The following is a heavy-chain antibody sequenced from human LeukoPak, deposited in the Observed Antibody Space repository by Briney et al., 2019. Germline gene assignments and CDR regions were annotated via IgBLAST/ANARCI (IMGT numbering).Heavy chain of an antibody. V-gene: IGHV1-2*02. CDR1: GYTLTGYY. J-gene: IGHJ5*02. CDR3: AREGRWFDP. CDR2: INPNSGGT. Sequence: ASLKVSSKASGYTLTGYYMHWGRQAPGQGLEWMGWINPNSGGTNYAQKFQGRVTMTRDTSISTAYMKLSRLRSDDTAVYYCAREGRWFDPWGQGTLVTVSS.